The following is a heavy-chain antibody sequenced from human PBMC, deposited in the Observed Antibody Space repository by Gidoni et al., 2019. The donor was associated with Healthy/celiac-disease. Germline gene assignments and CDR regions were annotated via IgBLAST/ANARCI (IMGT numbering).Heavy chain of an antibody. CDR2: INPNSGGT. CDR1: GYTFTGYY. D-gene: IGHD6-6*01. CDR3: ARGASSALDYYYYYYMDV. J-gene: IGHJ6*03. Sequence: QVQLVQSGAEVKKPGASVKVSCKASGYTFTGYYMHWVRQAPIQGLEWMGWINPNSGGTNYAQKFQGRVTMTRDTSISTAYMELSRLRSDDTAVYYWHARGASSALDYYYYYYMDVWGKGTTVTVSS. V-gene: IGHV1-2*02.